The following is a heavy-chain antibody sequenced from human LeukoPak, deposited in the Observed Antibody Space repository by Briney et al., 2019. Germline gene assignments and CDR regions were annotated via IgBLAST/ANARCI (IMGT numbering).Heavy chain of an antibody. Sequence: PSETLSLTCAVYSGSFSGYYWSWIRQPPGKGLEWIGEINHSGSTNYNPSLKSRVTISVDTSKNQFSLKLSSVTAADTAVYYCARGRRRIVVVPAANSGFGYWGQGTLVTVSS. CDR1: SGSFSGYY. J-gene: IGHJ4*02. CDR2: INHSGST. D-gene: IGHD2-2*01. CDR3: ARGRRRIVVVPAANSGFGY. V-gene: IGHV4-34*01.